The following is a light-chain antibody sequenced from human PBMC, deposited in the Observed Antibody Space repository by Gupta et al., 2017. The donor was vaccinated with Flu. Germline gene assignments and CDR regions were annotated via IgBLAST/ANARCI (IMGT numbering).Light chain of an antibody. CDR2: AAS. Sequence: SSPSASVGDRVSIACLVCQGIRNDLAWFQHKLFKPPMRLIYAASICQRGVTLRFSGSGSGIDFTLTISRLQPEAFAPYYFPLHNSYALLTFGQGTRVEIK. CDR3: PLHNSYALLT. CDR1: QGIRND. J-gene: IGKJ5*01. V-gene: IGKV1-17*01.